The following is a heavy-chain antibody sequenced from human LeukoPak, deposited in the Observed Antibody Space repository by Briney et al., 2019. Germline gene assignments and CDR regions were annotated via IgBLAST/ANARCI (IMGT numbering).Heavy chain of an antibody. V-gene: IGHV1-3*01. CDR1: GYTFTSYA. J-gene: IGHJ4*02. CDR2: VNAGNGNT. Sequence: ASVKVSCKASGYTFTSYAMHWVRQAPGQRLEWMGWVNAGNGNTKYSQKFQGRVTITRDTSASTAYMELSSLRSEDTAVYYCVRAAFNWNNNYFDYWGQGTLVTVSS. CDR3: VRAAFNWNNNYFDY. D-gene: IGHD1/OR15-1a*01.